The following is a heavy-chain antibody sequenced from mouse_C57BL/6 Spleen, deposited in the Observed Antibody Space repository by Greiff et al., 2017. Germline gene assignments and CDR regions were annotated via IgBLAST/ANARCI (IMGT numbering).Heavy chain of an antibody. D-gene: IGHD1-1*01. V-gene: IGHV1-52*01. CDR3: ATITTGAMDD. CDR2: IDPSDSET. CDR1: GYTFTSYW. J-gene: IGHJ4*01. Sequence: QVQLQQPGAELVRPGSSVKLSCKASGYTFTSYWMHWVKQRPIQGLEWIGNIDPSDSETHYNQKFKDKATLTVDKSSSTAYMQLSSLTSEDSAVYYCATITTGAMDDWGQGTSVTVSS.